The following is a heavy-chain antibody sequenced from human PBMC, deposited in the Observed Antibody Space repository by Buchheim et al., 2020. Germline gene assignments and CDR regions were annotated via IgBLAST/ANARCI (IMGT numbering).Heavy chain of an antibody. Sequence: QVQLKQWGAGLLKPSETLSLTCAVYGGSFSASYWSWIRQPPGKGLEWIGEINHSSGSTNYNPSLKSRVTISVNTSKNQFSLRLSSVTAADTAVYYCARDDDGSMDHWGQGTL. J-gene: IGHJ4*02. CDR3: ARDDDGSMDH. CDR2: INHSSGST. CDR1: GGSFSASY. V-gene: IGHV4-34*01. D-gene: IGHD5-24*01.